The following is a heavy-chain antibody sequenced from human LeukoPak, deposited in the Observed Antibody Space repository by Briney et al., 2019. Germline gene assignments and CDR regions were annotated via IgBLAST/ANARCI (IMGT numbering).Heavy chain of an antibody. V-gene: IGHV6-1*01. J-gene: IGHJ4*02. CDR3: ARDKTGVRY. Sequence: SQTLSLTCAISGDSVSSNSVTWNWIRQSPSRGLEWLGRTYYRSQWYSEYAVSVKSRISINADTSKNQISLQLNSVTAADTAVYYCARDKTGVRYWGQGTLVTVSS. CDR1: GDSVSSNSVT. D-gene: IGHD7-27*01. CDR2: TYYRSQWYS.